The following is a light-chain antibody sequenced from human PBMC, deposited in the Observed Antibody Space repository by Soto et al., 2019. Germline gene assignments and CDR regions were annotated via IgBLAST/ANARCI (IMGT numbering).Light chain of an antibody. Sequence: DNGMPHPPTSLDATXGERXHCNXXSXQXXLYSSKNKNHLAWHQQKPGLPPKLVIYWASTRESGVRDRFSGSGSGTDFTLTISRLQAEDVAVYYCYQYFGTPLTFGGRTSVDI. CDR2: WAS. CDR3: YQYFGTPLT. J-gene: IGKJ4*01. CDR1: QXXLYSSKNKNH. V-gene: IGKV4-1*01.